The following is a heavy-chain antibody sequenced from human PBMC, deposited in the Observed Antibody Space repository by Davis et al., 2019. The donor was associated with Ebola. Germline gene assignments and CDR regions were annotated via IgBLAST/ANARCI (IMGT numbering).Heavy chain of an antibody. D-gene: IGHD2-2*01. J-gene: IGHJ5*02. Sequence: PGGSLRLSCAASGFTFTTYAMSWVRQAPGKGLEWASSVSGSGGSTYDTDSVKGRFTISRDNSKNTLYLQMDSLRAEDTAVYYCAKGLYCSSTTCHEGGWFGPWGQGTLVTVSS. CDR1: GFTFTTYA. CDR3: AKGLYCSSTTCHEGGWFGP. V-gene: IGHV3-23*01. CDR2: VSGSGGST.